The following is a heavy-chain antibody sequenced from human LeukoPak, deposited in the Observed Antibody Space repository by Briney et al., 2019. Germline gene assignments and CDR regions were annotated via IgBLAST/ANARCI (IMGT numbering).Heavy chain of an antibody. CDR1: GFTFDDYG. Sequence: GGSLRLSCAASGFTFDDYGMSWVRQAPVRGLEWVSGINWNGGSTGYADSVKGRFTISRDNAKNSLYLQMNSLRAEDTALYYCARDQKNYYYMDVWGKGTTVTVSS. J-gene: IGHJ6*03. V-gene: IGHV3-20*04. CDR3: ARDQKNYYYMDV. CDR2: INWNGGST.